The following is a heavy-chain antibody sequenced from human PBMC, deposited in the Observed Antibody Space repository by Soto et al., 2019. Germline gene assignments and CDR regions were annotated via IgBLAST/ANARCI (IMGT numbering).Heavy chain of an antibody. CDR1: SGSISSSNW. CDR3: ARSIVVVVAATPGAVAFDI. Sequence: QVQLQESGPGLVKPSGTLSLTCAVSSGSISSSNWWSWVRPPPGKGLEWIGEIYHSGSTNYNPSLKSRVTISVDKSKNQFSLKLSSVTAADTAVYYCARSIVVVVAATPGAVAFDIWGQGTMVTVSS. V-gene: IGHV4-4*02. J-gene: IGHJ3*02. CDR2: IYHSGST. D-gene: IGHD2-15*01.